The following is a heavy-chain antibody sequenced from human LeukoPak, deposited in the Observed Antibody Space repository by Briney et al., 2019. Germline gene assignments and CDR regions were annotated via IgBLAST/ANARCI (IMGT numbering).Heavy chain of an antibody. V-gene: IGHV3-30*18. CDR1: GFSFTSYN. J-gene: IGHJ4*02. CDR2: ISYDGNIK. D-gene: IGHD2-15*01. CDR3: AKSGLNRFDY. Sequence: SGGSLRLSCAASGFSFTSYNFHWVRQAPGKGLQWLGFISYDGNIKYEDSVKGRFTISRDNSKNTLYLQMNSLRAEDTAVYYCAKSGLNRFDYWGQGTLVTVSS.